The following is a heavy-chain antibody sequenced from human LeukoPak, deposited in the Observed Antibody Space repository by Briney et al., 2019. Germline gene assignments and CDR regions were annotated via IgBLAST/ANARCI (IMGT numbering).Heavy chain of an antibody. D-gene: IGHD2-2*01. CDR3: AKDIVVVPAATRYFDY. Sequence: GGSLRLSCAASGFTFSSYAMSWVRQAPGKGLEWVSAISGSGGSTHYADSVKGRFTISRDNSKNTLYLQMNSLRAEDTAVYYCAKDIVVVPAATRYFDYWGQGTLVTVSS. J-gene: IGHJ4*02. CDR2: ISGSGGST. V-gene: IGHV3-23*01. CDR1: GFTFSSYA.